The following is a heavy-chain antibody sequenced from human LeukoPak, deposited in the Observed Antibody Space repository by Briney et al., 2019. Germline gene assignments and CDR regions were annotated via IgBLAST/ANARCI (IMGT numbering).Heavy chain of an antibody. J-gene: IGHJ4*02. V-gene: IGHV1-8*01. CDR2: MNPNSGNT. D-gene: IGHD6-13*01. CDR3: ARARYEQQLVGGLDY. Sequence: ASVKVSCKASGYTFTSYDINWVRQATGQGLEWMGWMNPNSGNTGYAQKFQGRVTITADESTSTAYMELSSLRSEDTAVYYCARARYEQQLVGGLDYWGQGTLVTVSS. CDR1: GYTFTSYD.